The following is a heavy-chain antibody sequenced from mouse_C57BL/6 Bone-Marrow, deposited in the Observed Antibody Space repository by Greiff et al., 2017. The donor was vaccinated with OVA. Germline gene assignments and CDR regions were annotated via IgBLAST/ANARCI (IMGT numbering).Heavy chain of an antibody. CDR3: ARGDGSYYDCDVGG. CDR2: IHPNSGST. CDR1: GYTFTSYW. V-gene: IGHV1-64*01. Sequence: QVQLQQPGAELVKPGASVKLSCKASGYTFTSYWMHWVKQRPGQGLEWIGMIHPNSGSTNYNEKFKSKATLTVDKSSSTAYMQLSSLTSEDSAVYYCARGDGSYYDCDVGGWGQGTTLTVSS. J-gene: IGHJ2*01. D-gene: IGHD2-4*01.